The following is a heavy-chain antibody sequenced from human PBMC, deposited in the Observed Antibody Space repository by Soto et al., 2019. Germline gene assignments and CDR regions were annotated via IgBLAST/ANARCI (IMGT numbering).Heavy chain of an antibody. Sequence: QVQLVESGGGVVQPGRSLRLSCAASGFTFSSYGMHWVRQAPGKGLEWVAVIWYDGSNKYCADSVKGRFTISRDNSKNTLYLQMNSLRAEDTAVYYCARDFSLFGNEGFDYWGQGTLVTVSS. D-gene: IGHD1-1*01. J-gene: IGHJ4*02. V-gene: IGHV3-33*01. CDR1: GFTFSSYG. CDR3: ARDFSLFGNEGFDY. CDR2: IWYDGSNK.